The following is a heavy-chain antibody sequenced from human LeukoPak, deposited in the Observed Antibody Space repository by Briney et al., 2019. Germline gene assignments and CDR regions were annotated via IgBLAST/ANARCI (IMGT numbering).Heavy chain of an antibody. CDR1: GFTFSSYS. V-gene: IGHV3-48*02. CDR3: ARDMYFDY. CDR2: ISGTGSTI. D-gene: IGHD2-8*01. J-gene: IGHJ4*02. Sequence: GGSLRLSCAASGFTFSSYSMNWVRQAPGKGLEWVSYISGTGSTIYYADSVKGRLTISTDDAKNSLYLQMNSLRDEDTAVYYCARDMYFDYWGQGALVTVSS.